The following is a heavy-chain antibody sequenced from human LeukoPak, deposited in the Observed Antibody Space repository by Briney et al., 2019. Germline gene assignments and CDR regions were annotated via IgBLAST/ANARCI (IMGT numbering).Heavy chain of an antibody. J-gene: IGHJ4*02. CDR2: IYNGGII. CDR3: ASSFPLDDSSGYYYYYFDY. CDR1: GDSISRYY. V-gene: IGHV4-4*07. Sequence: SETLSLTCTVSGDSISRYYWSWIRQPAGKGLEWIGRIYNGGIITYNPSLKSRVTISLDTSKNQFSLKLSSVTAADTAVYYCASSFPLDDSSGYYYYYFDYWGQGTLVTVSS. D-gene: IGHD3-22*01.